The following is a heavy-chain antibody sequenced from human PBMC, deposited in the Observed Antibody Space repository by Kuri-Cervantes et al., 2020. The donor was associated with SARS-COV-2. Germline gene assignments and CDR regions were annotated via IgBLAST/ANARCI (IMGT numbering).Heavy chain of an antibody. V-gene: IGHV3-30*02. Sequence: GESLKISCAASGFTFSSYGMHWVRQAPGKGLEWVAFIRYDGSNKYYADSVKGRFTISRDNSKNTLYPQMNSLRAEDTAVYYCANWGPAALYYYYYMDVWGKGTTVTVSS. CDR1: GFTFSSYG. CDR3: ANWGPAALYYYYYMDV. D-gene: IGHD7-27*01. J-gene: IGHJ6*03. CDR2: IRYDGSNK.